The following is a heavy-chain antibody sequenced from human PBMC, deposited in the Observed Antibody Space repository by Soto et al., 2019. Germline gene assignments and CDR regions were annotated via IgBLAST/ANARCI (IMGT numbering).Heavy chain of an antibody. D-gene: IGHD2-2*01. CDR2: INPSGGST. V-gene: IGHV1-46*01. Sequence: ASVKVSCKASGYTFTSYYMHWVRQAPGQGLEWMGIINPSGGSTSYAQKFQGRVTMTRDTSTSTVYMELSSLRSEDTAVYYCASFCVVPAAKGQEDYYYYGMDVWGQGTTVTVSS. J-gene: IGHJ6*02. CDR3: ASFCVVPAAKGQEDYYYYGMDV. CDR1: GYTFTSYY.